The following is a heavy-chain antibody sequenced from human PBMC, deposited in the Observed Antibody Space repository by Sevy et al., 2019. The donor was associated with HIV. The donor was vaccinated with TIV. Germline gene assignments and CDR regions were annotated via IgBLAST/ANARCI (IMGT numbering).Heavy chain of an antibody. D-gene: IGHD6-6*01. CDR3: ARGKAALPGYYYGMDV. CDR1: GFTFSSYG. J-gene: IGHJ6*02. V-gene: IGHV3-33*08. Sequence: GGSLRLSCAASGFTFSSYGMHWVRQTPTKGLEWMAVIWYDGSNKKYADSVKGRFTISRDNSKNKLDLQMNSLRPEDTAVYYCARGKAALPGYYYGMDVWGQGTTVTVSS. CDR2: IWYDGSNK.